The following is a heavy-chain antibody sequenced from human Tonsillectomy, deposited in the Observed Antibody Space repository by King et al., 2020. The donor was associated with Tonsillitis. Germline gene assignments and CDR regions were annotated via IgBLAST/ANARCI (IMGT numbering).Heavy chain of an antibody. D-gene: IGHD2-15*01. CDR1: GFTFTSYS. CDR3: ARSRGRDCSGGSCYDAFDI. CDR2: ISSSSSYI. V-gene: IGHV3-21*01. Sequence: VQLVESGGGLVKPGGSLRLSCAASGFTFTSYSMNWVRQAPGKGLEWVSSISSSSSYIYYADSVKGRFTISRDNAKNSLYLQMNSLRAADTAVYYCARSRGRDCSGGSCYDAFDIWGQGTMVSVSS. J-gene: IGHJ3*02.